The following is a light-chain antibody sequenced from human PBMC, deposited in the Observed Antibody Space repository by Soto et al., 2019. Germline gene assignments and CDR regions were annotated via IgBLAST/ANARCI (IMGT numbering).Light chain of an antibody. CDR1: QKIINRH. CDR3: HQYGISPRT. J-gene: IGKJ1*01. Sequence: EIVLTQSPGTLSLSPGERASLSCRASQKIINRHLAWYQQKPGQPPRLLIYGASSRATGIPDRFSGSESGXXXXXXXXXLEPEDFAVYYCHQYGISPRTFGQGTKVEIK. V-gene: IGKV3-20*01. CDR2: GAS.